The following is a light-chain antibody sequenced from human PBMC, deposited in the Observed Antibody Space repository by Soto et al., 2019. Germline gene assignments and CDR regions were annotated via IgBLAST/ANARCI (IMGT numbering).Light chain of an antibody. CDR2: HVS. V-gene: IGKV1-5*01. CDR1: QSISGW. Sequence: DIQMTQSPPTLSASIGDRVTITCRASQSISGWLAWYQQKPGKAPKVMIYHVSNLESGVPSRFSGSGSGTEFTLTIWGLQLDASTTYYCQQYKSYRTFGQGTKAE. CDR3: QQYKSYRT. J-gene: IGKJ1*01.